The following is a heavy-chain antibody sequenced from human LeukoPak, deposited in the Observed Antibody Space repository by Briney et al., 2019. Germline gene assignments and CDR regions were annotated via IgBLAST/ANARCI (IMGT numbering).Heavy chain of an antibody. Sequence: SETLSLTCTVSGGSISSYYWSWIRQPPGKGLEWIGYIYYSGSTNYNPSLKSRVTISVDTSKNQFSLKLSSVTAADTAVYYCARVGRWNDLEYWGQGTLVTVSS. CDR1: GGSISSYY. CDR2: IYYSGST. CDR3: ARVGRWNDLEY. J-gene: IGHJ4*02. V-gene: IGHV4-59*01. D-gene: IGHD1-1*01.